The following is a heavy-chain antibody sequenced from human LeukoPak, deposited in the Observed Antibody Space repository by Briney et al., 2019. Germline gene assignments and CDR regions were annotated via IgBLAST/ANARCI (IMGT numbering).Heavy chain of an antibody. J-gene: IGHJ4*02. CDR2: IIPIFGTA. Sequence: GSSVKVSCKASGGTFSSYAISWVRQAPGQGLEWMGGIIPIFGTANYAQKFQGRVTITADESTSTAYVELSSLRSEDTAVYYCARGLTGTTTLDYWGQGTLVTVSS. D-gene: IGHD1-20*01. CDR1: GGTFSSYA. V-gene: IGHV1-69*01. CDR3: ARGLTGTTTLDY.